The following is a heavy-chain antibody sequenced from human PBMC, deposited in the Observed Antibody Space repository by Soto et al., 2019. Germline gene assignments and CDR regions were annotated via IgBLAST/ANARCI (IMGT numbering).Heavy chain of an antibody. CDR3: ASVRGGYYYAMDV. D-gene: IGHD3-10*02. J-gene: IGHJ6*02. V-gene: IGHV4-4*02. CDR1: GGSISSSNW. CDR2: IYHSGST. Sequence: QVQLQESGPGLVTPSATLSLNCAVSGGSISSSNWWSWVRQPPGKGLEWIGEIYHSGSTNYNPSLKSRVTISVDKSKNQFSLKLSSVTAADTAVYYWASVRGGYYYAMDVWGQGTTVTVSS.